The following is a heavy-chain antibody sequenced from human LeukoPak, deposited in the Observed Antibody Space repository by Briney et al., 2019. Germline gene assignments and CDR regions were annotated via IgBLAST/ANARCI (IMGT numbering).Heavy chain of an antibody. D-gene: IGHD3-10*01. CDR2: IYSTGST. J-gene: IGHJ5*02. Sequence: PSETLSLTCTVSGGSISSYYWSWIRQPPGEGLEWIGYIYSTGSTNYNPSLKSRVTISVDTSKNQFSLKLSSVTAADTAVYYCARGRYYYGSGSYYNWFDPWGQGTLVTVSS. V-gene: IGHV4-59*12. CDR3: ARGRYYYGSGSYYNWFDP. CDR1: GGSISSYY.